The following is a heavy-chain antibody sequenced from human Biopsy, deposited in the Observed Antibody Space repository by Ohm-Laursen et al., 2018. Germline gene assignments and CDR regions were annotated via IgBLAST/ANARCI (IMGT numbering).Heavy chain of an antibody. CDR3: ARDRGFYSDRTVPGYFDL. Sequence: GTLSLTCPVSGDSISSYYWSWIRQPPGKGLEWIGYVYYTGSTDYNPSLQSRVTISVDTSKNHFSLRLRSVTPADTAIYYCARDRGFYSDRTVPGYFDLWGRDTLVTVSS. D-gene: IGHD3-22*01. V-gene: IGHV4-59*01. J-gene: IGHJ2*01. CDR1: GDSISSYY. CDR2: VYYTGST.